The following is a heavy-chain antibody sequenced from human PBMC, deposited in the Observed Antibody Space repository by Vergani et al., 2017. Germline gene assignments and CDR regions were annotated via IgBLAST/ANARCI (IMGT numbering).Heavy chain of an antibody. V-gene: IGHV4-4*03. CDR2: IYYTGIT. D-gene: IGHD3-22*01. CDR3: ARMGGYDEGDAFRIGYFDS. J-gene: IGHJ4*02. Sequence: VQLQESGPGLVKPPGTLSLPCAVSGVSIKSGFWWNWVRQPPGKGLEWIGEIYYTGITNYNSSLKSRVSMAVDTSKNQFSLNLTSVTAADTAMYYCARMGGYDEGDAFRIGYFDSWGPGILVTVSS. CDR1: GVSIKSGFW.